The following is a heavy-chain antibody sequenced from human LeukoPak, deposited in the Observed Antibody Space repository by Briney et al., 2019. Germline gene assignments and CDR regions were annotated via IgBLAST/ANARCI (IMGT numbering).Heavy chain of an antibody. CDR3: ARDPGSSGWYVSGFDY. CDR2: ISGSGGST. CDR1: GFTFSSYA. J-gene: IGHJ4*02. V-gene: IGHV3-23*01. Sequence: PGGSLRLSCAASGFTFSSYAMSWVRQAPGKGLEWVSAISGSGGSTYYADSVKGRFTISRDNAKNSLYLQMNSLRAEDTAVYYCARDPGSSGWYVSGFDYWGQGTLVTVSS. D-gene: IGHD6-19*01.